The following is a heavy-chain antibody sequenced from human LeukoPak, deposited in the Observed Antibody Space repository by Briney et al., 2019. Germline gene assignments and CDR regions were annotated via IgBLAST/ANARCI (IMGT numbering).Heavy chain of an antibody. CDR3: ARPRIQAGSYYFDY. D-gene: IGHD2-15*01. J-gene: IGHJ4*02. CDR1: GGSIGSSSYY. Sequence: PSETLSLTCTVSGGSIGSSSYYWGWIRQPPGKGLEWIGSIYYSGSTYYNPSLKSRVTISVDTSKNQFSLKLSSVTAADTAVYYCARPRIQAGSYYFDYWGQGTLVTVSS. CDR2: IYYSGST. V-gene: IGHV4-39*01.